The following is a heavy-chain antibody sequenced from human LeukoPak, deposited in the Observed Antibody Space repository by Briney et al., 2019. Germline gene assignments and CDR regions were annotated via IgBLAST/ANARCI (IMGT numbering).Heavy chain of an antibody. CDR1: GYTFTSYA. Sequence: GASVKVSCKASGYTFTSYAMNWVRQAPGQGLEWMGWINTNTGNPTYAQGFTGRFVFSLDTSVSTAYLQISSLKAEDTAVYYCARNDIQLWSLEDWYFDLWGRGTLVTVSS. CDR3: ARNDIQLWSLEDWYFDL. J-gene: IGHJ2*01. D-gene: IGHD5-18*01. CDR2: INTNTGNP. V-gene: IGHV7-4-1*02.